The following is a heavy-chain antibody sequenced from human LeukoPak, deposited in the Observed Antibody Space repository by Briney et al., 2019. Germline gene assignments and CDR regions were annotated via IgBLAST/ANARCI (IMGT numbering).Heavy chain of an antibody. CDR1: GFTFSSYS. Sequence: GGSLRLSCAASGFTFSSYSMNWVRQAPGKGLEWVSSISSSSSYMYYADSVKGRFTISRDNAKNSLYLQMNSLRAEDTAVYYCARSRVTRPWYFDLWGRGTLVTVSS. CDR3: ARSRVTRPWYFDL. V-gene: IGHV3-21*01. CDR2: ISSSSSYM. J-gene: IGHJ2*01. D-gene: IGHD5-18*01.